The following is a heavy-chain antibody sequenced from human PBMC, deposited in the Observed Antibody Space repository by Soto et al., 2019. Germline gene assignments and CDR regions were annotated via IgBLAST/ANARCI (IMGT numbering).Heavy chain of an antibody. CDR3: ARAVLPATAPFDY. V-gene: IGHV4-30-2*01. J-gene: IGHJ4*02. CDR2: TYHSGNP. D-gene: IGHD2-2*01. Sequence: SETLSLTCAVSGDTISTGGYSWAWTRQPPGKPLEWIGHTYHSGNPYYNPSLKSRVIISVDRSKNQFSLKLSSVTAADTAVYYCARAVLPATAPFDYWGQGTLVTVSS. CDR1: GDTISTGGYS.